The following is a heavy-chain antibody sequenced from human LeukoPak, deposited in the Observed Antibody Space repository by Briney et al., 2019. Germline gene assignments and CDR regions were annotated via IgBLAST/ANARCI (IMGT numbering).Heavy chain of an antibody. J-gene: IGHJ5*02. V-gene: IGHV1-18*01. CDR3: ARDLGKPYCSSTSCPYNWFDP. Sequence: GASVKVSCKASGYTFTSYGISWVRQAPGQGLEWMGWISAYNGHTNYAQKLQGRVTMTTDTSTSTAYMELRSLRSDDTAVYYCARDLGKPYCSSTSCPYNWFDPWGQGTLVTVSS. CDR2: ISAYNGHT. D-gene: IGHD2-2*01. CDR1: GYTFTSYG.